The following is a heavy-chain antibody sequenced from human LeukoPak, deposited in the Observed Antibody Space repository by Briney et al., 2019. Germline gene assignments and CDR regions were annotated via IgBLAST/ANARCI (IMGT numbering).Heavy chain of an antibody. V-gene: IGHV3-48*04. CDR1: GFTFSSYG. CDR3: AELGITMIGGV. CDR2: ISSSGSTI. Sequence: GSLRLSCAASGFTFSSYGMHWVRQAPGKGLEWVSYISSSGSTIYYADSVKGRFTISRDNAKNSLYLQMNSLRAEDTAVYYCAELGITMIGGVWGKGTTVTISS. J-gene: IGHJ6*04. D-gene: IGHD3-10*02.